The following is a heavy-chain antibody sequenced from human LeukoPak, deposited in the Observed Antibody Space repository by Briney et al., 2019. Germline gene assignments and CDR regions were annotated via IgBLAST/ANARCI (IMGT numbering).Heavy chain of an antibody. J-gene: IGHJ6*03. V-gene: IGHV1-18*01. CDR1: GYTFNSYG. D-gene: IGHD6-19*01. CDR2: ISAHNGNT. CDR3: ARDKGTVATYYYYYMDV. Sequence: ASVKVSCKASGYTFNSYGISWVRQAPGQGLEWMGWISAHNGNTNYEEKVQGRVTMTTDTSPSTAYMELRSLRSDDTAVYYCARDKGTVATYYYYYMDVWGKGTTVTVSS.